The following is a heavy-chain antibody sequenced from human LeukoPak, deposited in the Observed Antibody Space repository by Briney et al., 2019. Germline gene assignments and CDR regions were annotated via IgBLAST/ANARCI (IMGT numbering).Heavy chain of an antibody. Sequence: GGSLRLSCAASGFTFSNYWMHWVRQAPGKGLVWVSRIDTDGSGTSYADSVKGRFTISRDNAKNTLYLQMNSLRAEDTAVYYCARWSDELLFDPWGQGTLVTVSS. CDR3: ARWSDELLFDP. J-gene: IGHJ5*02. V-gene: IGHV3-74*01. CDR1: GFTFSNYW. CDR2: IDTDGSGT. D-gene: IGHD1-26*01.